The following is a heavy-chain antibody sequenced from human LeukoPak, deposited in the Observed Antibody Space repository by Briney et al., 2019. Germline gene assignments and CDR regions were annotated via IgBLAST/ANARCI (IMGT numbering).Heavy chain of an antibody. V-gene: IGHV3-74*01. CDR3: ARGPSVLGAIDN. CDR1: GFTFSSYE. D-gene: IGHD3-10*01. J-gene: IGHJ4*02. Sequence: PGGSLRLSCVASGFTFSSYEMNWVRQAPGKELVWVSRINNDGSITNSADSVKGRFTISRDNAKDMLYLQMDSLRVEDTAIYYCARGPSVLGAIDNWGQGTLVAVSS. CDR2: INNDGSIT.